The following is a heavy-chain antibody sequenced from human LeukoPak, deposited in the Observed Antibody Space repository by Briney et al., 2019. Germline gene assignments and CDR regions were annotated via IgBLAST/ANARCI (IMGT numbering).Heavy chain of an antibody. V-gene: IGHV4-59*01. J-gene: IGHJ3*02. Sequence: SETLSLTCTVSGGSISNYYWSWIRQPPGKGLEWIAYINYSGSTNYNPSLKSRVTISVDTSKNHFSLTLSSVTAADTAVYYCARFGGPHAFDIWGQGTMVTVSS. CDR1: GGSISNYY. D-gene: IGHD3-3*01. CDR3: ARFGGPHAFDI. CDR2: INYSGST.